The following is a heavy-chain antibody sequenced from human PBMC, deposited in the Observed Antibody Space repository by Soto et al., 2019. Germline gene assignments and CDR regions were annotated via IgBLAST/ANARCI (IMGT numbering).Heavy chain of an antibody. CDR2: IVVGSGNT. CDR3: AAGYDFWSGYYHRGFGY. CDR1: GFTFTSSA. Sequence: SVKVSCKASGFTFTSSAVQWVRQARGQRLEWIGWIVVGSGNTNYAQKFQERVTITRDMSTSTAYMELSSLRSEDTAVYYCAAGYDFWSGYYHRGFGYWGQGTLVTVSS. D-gene: IGHD3-3*01. V-gene: IGHV1-58*01. J-gene: IGHJ4*02.